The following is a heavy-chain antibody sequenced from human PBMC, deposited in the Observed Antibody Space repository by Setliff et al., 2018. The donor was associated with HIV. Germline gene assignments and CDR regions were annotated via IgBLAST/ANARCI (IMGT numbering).Heavy chain of an antibody. CDR3: ARGALLAVFDFDH. D-gene: IGHD3-10*01. J-gene: IGHJ4*01. V-gene: IGHV1-3*01. CDR2: INVGKGDT. Sequence: ASVKVSCKAFGYTFTTYSLHWVRQAPGQSLEWMGWINVGKGDTKYSQEFQGRITITTDTSANTGYMELSSLRSDDTAVYFGARGALLAVFDFDHWGHGTLVTVS. CDR1: GYTFTTYS.